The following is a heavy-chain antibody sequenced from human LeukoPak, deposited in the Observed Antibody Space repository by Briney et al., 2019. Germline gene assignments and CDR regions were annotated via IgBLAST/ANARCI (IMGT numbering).Heavy chain of an antibody. CDR3: ASPQLGGLGMDV. J-gene: IGHJ6*02. D-gene: IGHD1-26*01. V-gene: IGHV4-39*07. CDR1: GASISSSSYY. Sequence: SETLFLTCTVSGASISSSSYYWGWIRQPPGKGLEWIGNIYYSGTTYYNPSLKSRVTISVDTSKNQFSLKLSSVTAADTAVYYCASPQLGGLGMDVWGQGTTVTVSS. CDR2: IYYSGTT.